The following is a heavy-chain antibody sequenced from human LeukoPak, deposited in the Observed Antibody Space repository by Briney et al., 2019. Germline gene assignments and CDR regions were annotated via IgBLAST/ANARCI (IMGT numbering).Heavy chain of an antibody. CDR3: ARGYNYAFPF. J-gene: IGHJ4*02. CDR2: LYSGGSS. CDR1: GFTVSVNY. D-gene: IGHD5-18*01. V-gene: IGHV3-66*01. Sequence: PGGSLRLSCEASGFTVSVNYVSWVRQAPGEGLEWVSTLYSGGSSHYADSVKGRFTISRDNSKNTLYLQMDTLRAEDTAVYYCARGYNYAFPFWGQGTLVTVTS.